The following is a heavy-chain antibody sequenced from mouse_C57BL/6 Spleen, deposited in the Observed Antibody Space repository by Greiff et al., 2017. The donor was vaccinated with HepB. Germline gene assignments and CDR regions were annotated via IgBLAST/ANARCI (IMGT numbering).Heavy chain of an antibody. Sequence: VQLVESGAELMKPGASVTLSCKATGYTFTGYWLEWVKQRPGHGLEWIGEILPGSGSTNDNEKLKGKATFTADPSSNTADMQPSSLTTEDSAIYYCARKWGLRPDYFDYWGQGTTLTVSS. CDR2: ILPGSGST. CDR1: GYTFTGYW. CDR3: ARKWGLRPDYFDY. D-gene: IGHD2-13*01. J-gene: IGHJ2*01. V-gene: IGHV1-9*01.